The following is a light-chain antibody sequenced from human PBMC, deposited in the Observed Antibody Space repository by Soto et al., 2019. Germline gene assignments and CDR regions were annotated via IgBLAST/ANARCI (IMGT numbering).Light chain of an antibody. V-gene: IGKV1-5*01. CDR3: QQLNSYPIT. Sequence: DNQITQSSANLSASVGDRVMITCRASQSISRWWTWYQKKPGKDPKLLLYEASNLESGVASRFSGSGSGTEFNLTIGGLQTDDLATYYCQQLNSYPITFGQGTRRDI. CDR2: EAS. J-gene: IGKJ5*01. CDR1: QSISRW.